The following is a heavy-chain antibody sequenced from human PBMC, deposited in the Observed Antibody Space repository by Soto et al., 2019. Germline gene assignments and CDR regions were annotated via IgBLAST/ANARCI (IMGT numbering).Heavy chain of an antibody. Sequence: GGSLRLCCAASGFTFSSYLMHWVRQAPGKGLEWVAAISYDGSNKYYADSVKGQFTISRDNSKNTLYLQMNSLRAEDAAVYYCASSIAAADYYYYGMDVWGQGTTVTVSS. CDR3: ASSIAAADYYYYGMDV. CDR2: ISYDGSNK. D-gene: IGHD6-13*01. V-gene: IGHV3-30*03. CDR1: GFTFSSYL. J-gene: IGHJ6*02.